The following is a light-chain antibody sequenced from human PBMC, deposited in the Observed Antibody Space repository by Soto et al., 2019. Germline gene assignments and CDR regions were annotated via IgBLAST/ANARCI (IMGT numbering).Light chain of an antibody. J-gene: IGKJ5*01. CDR1: QSISNY. CDR3: QQSHSTPYT. Sequence: DIQMTQSPSPLSASVVDRVTITFRASQSISNYLNWYQQKPGQAPNLLIYIASNLHSGVPSRFSGSGSGTDFTLTISSLQPEDFATYYCQQSHSTPYTFGQGTRLEIK. CDR2: IAS. V-gene: IGKV1-39*01.